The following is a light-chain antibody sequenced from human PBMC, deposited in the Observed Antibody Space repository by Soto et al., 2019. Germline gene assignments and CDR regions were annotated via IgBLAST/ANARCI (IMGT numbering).Light chain of an antibody. CDR3: QQYDSYSRET. CDR1: QSISSW. J-gene: IGKJ1*01. V-gene: IGKV1-5*03. CDR2: TAS. Sequence: DIQMTQSPSTLSASVGDRVTITCRASQSISSWLAWYQQKPGKAPKLLIYTASSLKSGVPSRFSGSGSGTEFTLTISSLQPDDFATYYCQQYDSYSRETFGQGTQVEIK.